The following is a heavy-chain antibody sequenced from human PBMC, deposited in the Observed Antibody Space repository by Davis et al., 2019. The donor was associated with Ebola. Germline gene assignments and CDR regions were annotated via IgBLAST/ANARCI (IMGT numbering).Heavy chain of an antibody. V-gene: IGHV3-23*01. D-gene: IGHD6-13*01. CDR2: ISGSGGST. CDR3: ARVKQQLVRTYYYYGMDV. Sequence: GGSLRLSCAASGFTFSSYAMSWVRQAPGKGLEWVSAISGSGGSTYYADSVKGRFTISRDNSKNTLYLQMNSLRAEDTAVYYCARVKQQLVRTYYYYGMDVWGQGTTVTVSS. CDR1: GFTFSSYA. J-gene: IGHJ6*02.